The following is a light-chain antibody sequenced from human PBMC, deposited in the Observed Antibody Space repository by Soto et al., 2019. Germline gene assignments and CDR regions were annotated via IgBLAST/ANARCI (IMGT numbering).Light chain of an antibody. V-gene: IGKV1-5*01. CDR2: DVS. Sequence: DIQMTQSPPTLSASVGDRVTITCRASQSISSWLAWYQQRPGKAPNLLIYDVSSLESGVPSRFSGSGSGTEFTLTISSLQPDDFATYYCKQYTNYTWTFGQGTKVEIK. CDR1: QSISSW. J-gene: IGKJ1*01. CDR3: KQYTNYTWT.